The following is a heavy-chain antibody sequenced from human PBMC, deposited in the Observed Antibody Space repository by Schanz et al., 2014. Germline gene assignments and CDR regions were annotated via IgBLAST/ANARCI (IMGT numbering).Heavy chain of an antibody. J-gene: IGHJ5*02. Sequence: QVQLVQSGAEVKKPGASVKVSCKASGYTFTSYGISWVRQAPGQGLEWMGWINGYNGHTLYAQKFQGRVTMTTDTSTSTSYMELRSLRSDDTAVYYCARDRRRYCSTASCLHDNWFDPWGQGTLVIVSS. D-gene: IGHD2-2*01. CDR2: INGYNGHT. CDR1: GYTFTSYG. CDR3: ARDRRRYCSTASCLHDNWFDP. V-gene: IGHV1-18*01.